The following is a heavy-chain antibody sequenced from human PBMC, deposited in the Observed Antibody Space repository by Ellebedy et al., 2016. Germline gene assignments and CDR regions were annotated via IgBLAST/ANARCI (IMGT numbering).Heavy chain of an antibody. Sequence: SETLSLTCTVSGDSITTNYWNWVRQPPGTGPEWIGYIDHSGSTNSNPSLKSRVTISIDTSKNQFSLKLSSVTSADTAVYYCARSSGSYSFDYWGQGALVTVSS. V-gene: IGHV4-59*01. CDR2: IDHSGST. D-gene: IGHD1-26*01. J-gene: IGHJ4*02. CDR3: ARSSGSYSFDY. CDR1: GDSITTNY.